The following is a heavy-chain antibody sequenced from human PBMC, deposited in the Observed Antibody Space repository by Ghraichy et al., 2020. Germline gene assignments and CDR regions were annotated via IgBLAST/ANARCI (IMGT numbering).Heavy chain of an antibody. CDR3: ARDDSGYSSGWSSLSQRYGMDV. Sequence: GGSLRLSCAASGFTFSSYSMNWVRQAPGKGLEWVSSISSSSSYIYYADSVKGRFTISRDNAKNSLYLQMNSLRAEDTAVYYCARDDSGYSSGWSSLSQRYGMDVWGQGTTVTVSS. CDR2: ISSSSSYI. J-gene: IGHJ6*02. D-gene: IGHD6-19*01. CDR1: GFTFSSYS. V-gene: IGHV3-21*01.